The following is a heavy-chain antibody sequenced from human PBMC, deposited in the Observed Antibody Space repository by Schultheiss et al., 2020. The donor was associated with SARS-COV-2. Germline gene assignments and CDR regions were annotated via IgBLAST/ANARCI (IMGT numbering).Heavy chain of an antibody. J-gene: IGHJ4*02. CDR2: ISFDGSQM. CDR1: GFNFRMYA. CDR3: ARGRSDYDFWSGLLY. V-gene: IGHV3-30*07. D-gene: IGHD3-3*01. Sequence: GESLKISCAASGFNFRMYAMQWVRQAPGKGLEWVAGISFDGSQMTYADSLKGRSTISRDNSKNTLYLQMDSLRAGDTAVYYCARGRSDYDFWSGLLYWGQGSLVTVSS.